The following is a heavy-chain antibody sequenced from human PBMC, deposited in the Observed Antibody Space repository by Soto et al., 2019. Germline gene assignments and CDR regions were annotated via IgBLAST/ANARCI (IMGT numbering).Heavy chain of an antibody. J-gene: IGHJ6*02. CDR2: IYYSGST. CDR1: EQCINSGCYY. D-gene: IGHD3-10*01. V-gene: IGHV4-31*11. CDR3: AKVGLLDF. Sequence: PSKNPYISTAVYEQCINSGCYYCRWIRQHPRKGLEWIGYIYYSGSTYYNPSLKSRVTISVDTSKNQFSLKLSSVTAADTAVYYCAKVGLLDFCGQRTPVTVSS.